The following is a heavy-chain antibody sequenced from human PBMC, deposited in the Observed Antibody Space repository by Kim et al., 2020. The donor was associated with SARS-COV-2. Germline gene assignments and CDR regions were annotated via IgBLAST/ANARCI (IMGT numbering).Heavy chain of an antibody. CDR2: VSTTTGLM. J-gene: IGHJ6*02. CDR1: GFTLSTNS. V-gene: IGHV3-21*01. Sequence: GGSLRLSCAASGFTLSTNSMNWVRQAPGKGLEWVSTVSTTTGLMYYADSVKGRFTISRDSAKNSLHLQLNSLRVEDTAVYYCARDSDSWGSADNFGPDYFGMDVWGQGTTVTV. CDR3: ARDSDSWGSADNFGPDYFGMDV. D-gene: IGHD3-16*01.